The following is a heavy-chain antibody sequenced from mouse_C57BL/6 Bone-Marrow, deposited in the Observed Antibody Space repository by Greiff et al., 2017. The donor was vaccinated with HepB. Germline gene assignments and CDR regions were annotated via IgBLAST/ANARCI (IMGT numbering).Heavy chain of an antibody. CDR2: INPNNGGT. V-gene: IGHV1-18*01. CDR1: GYTFTDYN. Sequence: EVQLQQSGPELVKPGASVKIPCKASGYTFTDYNMDWVKQSHGKSLEWIGDINPNNGGTIYNQKFKGKATLTVDKSSSTAYMELRSLTSEDTAVYYCARCRLYYGYDGSYYFDYWGQGTTLTVSS. CDR3: ARCRLYYGYDGSYYFDY. J-gene: IGHJ2*01. D-gene: IGHD2-2*01.